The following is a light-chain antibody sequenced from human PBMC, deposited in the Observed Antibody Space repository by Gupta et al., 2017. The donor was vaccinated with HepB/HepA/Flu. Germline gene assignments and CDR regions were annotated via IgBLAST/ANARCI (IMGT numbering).Light chain of an antibody. CDR1: QSVSSSY. J-gene: IGKJ1*01. CDR2: GAS. Sequence: EIVLTQSPGTLSLSPGERATLSCRASQSVSSSYLAWYQQKPGQAPRLLIYGASSRANGIPDRFSGSGSGTDFTLTISRLEPEDFAVYYCQQDGSSRWTFGQGTXVEIK. V-gene: IGKV3-20*01. CDR3: QQDGSSRWT.